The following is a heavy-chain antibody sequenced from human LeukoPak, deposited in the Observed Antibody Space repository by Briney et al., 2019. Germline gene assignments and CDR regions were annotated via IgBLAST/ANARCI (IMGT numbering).Heavy chain of an antibody. Sequence: GASVKVSCKASGYTFTSYDINWVRQATGQGLEWMGWMNPNSGNTGYAQKFQGRVTMTRNTSISTAYMELSSLRSEDTAVYYCARVCSGSSCLLYYYYGMDVWGQGTTVTVSS. CDR2: MNPNSGNT. D-gene: IGHD2-15*01. CDR1: GYTFTSYD. CDR3: ARVCSGSSCLLYYYYGMDV. J-gene: IGHJ6*02. V-gene: IGHV1-8*01.